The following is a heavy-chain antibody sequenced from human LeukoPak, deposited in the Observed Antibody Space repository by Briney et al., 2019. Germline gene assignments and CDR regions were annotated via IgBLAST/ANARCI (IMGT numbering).Heavy chain of an antibody. D-gene: IGHD3-10*01. CDR2: ISSTGGTT. Sequence: PGGTLRLSCAASGITFSSYGMSWVRQAPGKGLEWVSSISSTGGTTYYADSVKGRFTISRDNSKNTLYLQMNSLRAEDTAIYYCARNNYGSGSTAFDIWGQGTMVTVSS. CDR1: GITFSSYG. J-gene: IGHJ3*02. V-gene: IGHV3-23*01. CDR3: ARNNYGSGSTAFDI.